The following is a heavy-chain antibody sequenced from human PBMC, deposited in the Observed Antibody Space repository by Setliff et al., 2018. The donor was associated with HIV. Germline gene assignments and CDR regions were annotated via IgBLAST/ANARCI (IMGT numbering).Heavy chain of an antibody. Sequence: PGGSLRLSCVASGFNFNKYAMNWVRQAPGKGLECVGLISYDGSATYYADSVEGRFTISRDQYKNTLYLQMSTLRPEDTAVYYCAKDRITGYYNSWSGPNFDYWGQGTLVTVSS. V-gene: IGHV3-30*04. J-gene: IGHJ4*02. CDR3: AKDRITGYYNSWSGPNFDY. D-gene: IGHD3-3*01. CDR2: ISYDGSAT. CDR1: GFNFNKYA.